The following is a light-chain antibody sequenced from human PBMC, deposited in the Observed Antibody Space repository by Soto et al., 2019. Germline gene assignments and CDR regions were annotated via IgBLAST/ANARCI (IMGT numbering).Light chain of an antibody. Sequence: EIVLTQSPGTLSLSPGDGATLSCRASQSVASDFLAGYQQKPGQAPRLLIYGSSARAPGIPDRFSGGGSGTDFTLTISRLEPEDFAVYYCQQYCCSPLTFGGGTKVEIK. CDR3: QQYCCSPLT. CDR1: QSVASDF. V-gene: IGKV3-20*01. J-gene: IGKJ4*01. CDR2: GSS.